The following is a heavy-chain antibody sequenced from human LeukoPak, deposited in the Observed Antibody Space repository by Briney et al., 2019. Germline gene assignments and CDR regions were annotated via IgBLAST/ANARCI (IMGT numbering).Heavy chain of an antibody. CDR2: IYTSGST. J-gene: IGHJ6*03. V-gene: IGHV4-61*02. CDR3: ARSVEGYCSGGSCYSYYYYMDV. D-gene: IGHD2-15*01. Sequence: SETLSLTCTVPGVSISSGNYFWSWLRQPDGKGLEWIGRIYTSGSTSYSPSLKSRVTTSVDTSKNQFSLKLSSVTAADTAVYYCARSVEGYCSGGSCYSYYYYMDVWGKGTTVTVSS. CDR1: GVSISSGNYF.